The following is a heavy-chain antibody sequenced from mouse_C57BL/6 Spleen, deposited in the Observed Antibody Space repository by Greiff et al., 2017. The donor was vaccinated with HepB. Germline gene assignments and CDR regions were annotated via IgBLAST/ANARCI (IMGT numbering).Heavy chain of an antibody. D-gene: IGHD1-1*01. Sequence: VQLQESGPGLVAPSQSLSITCTVSGFSLTSYGVDWVRQSPGKGLEWLGVIWGVGSTNYNSALKSRLSISKDNSKLQIFLEMNSLHTDDTAMYYCASDYGSSDRFAYWGQGTLVTVSA. J-gene: IGHJ3*01. CDR1: GFSLTSYG. CDR2: IWGVGST. CDR3: ASDYGSSDRFAY. V-gene: IGHV2-6*01.